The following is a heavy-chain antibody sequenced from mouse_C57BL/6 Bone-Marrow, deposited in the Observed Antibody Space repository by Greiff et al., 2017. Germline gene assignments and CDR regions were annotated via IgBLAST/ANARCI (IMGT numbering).Heavy chain of an antibody. V-gene: IGHV1-64*01. CDR2: IHPNSGST. J-gene: IGHJ2*01. D-gene: IGHD2-3*01. CDR1: GYTFTSYW. Sequence: QVQLQQPGAELVKPGASVKLSCKASGYTFTSYWMHWVKQRPGQGLEWIGMIHPNSGSTNYNEKFKSKATLTVDKSSSTAYMQLSSLSSEDSAVYYCARWLLRRDYFDYWGTGTTLTVSS. CDR3: ARWLLRRDYFDY.